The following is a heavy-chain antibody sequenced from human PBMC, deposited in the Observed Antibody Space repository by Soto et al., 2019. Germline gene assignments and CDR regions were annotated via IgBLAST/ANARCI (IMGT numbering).Heavy chain of an antibody. J-gene: IGHJ5*01. CDR3: TRAYGAETFDF. D-gene: IGHD3-10*01. V-gene: IGHV1-8*02. CDR1: GYTFNNYD. Sequence: ASVKVSCKASGYTFNNYDIHWVRQAPGHGLEWMGWMNPNSGNTGYAQNFRGRVTMTQNTAIGTAYMELSSLRSDDTATYYCTRAYGAETFDFWGQGTRVAVSS. CDR2: MNPNSGNT.